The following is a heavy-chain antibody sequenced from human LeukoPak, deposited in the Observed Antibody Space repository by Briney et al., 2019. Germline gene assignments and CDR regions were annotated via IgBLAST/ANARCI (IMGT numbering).Heavy chain of an antibody. D-gene: IGHD2-2*01. CDR3: ARDGGKDIVVVPAADNWSDP. CDR2: IIPIFGIA. J-gene: IGHJ5*02. CDR1: GGTFSSYA. Sequence: SVKVSCKASGGTFSSYAISWVRQAPGQGLEWMGRIIPIFGIANYAQKFQGRVTITADKSTSTAYMELSSLRSEDTAVYYCARDGGKDIVVVPAADNWSDPWGQGTLVTVSS. V-gene: IGHV1-69*04.